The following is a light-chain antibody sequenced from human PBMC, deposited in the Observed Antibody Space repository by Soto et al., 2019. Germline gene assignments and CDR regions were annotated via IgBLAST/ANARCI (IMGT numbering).Light chain of an antibody. J-gene: IGKJ1*01. Sequence: EIVLTQFAGTLSLSPGERATLSCRASQSVSSGYVAWYQVKPGQAPRLLIYGASSRATGSPDRFSGSGSGTDFTLTISRLEPEDLAMYFCQQYDNPPQTFGQGTKVEF. CDR3: QQYDNPPQT. CDR1: QSVSSGY. V-gene: IGKV3-20*01. CDR2: GAS.